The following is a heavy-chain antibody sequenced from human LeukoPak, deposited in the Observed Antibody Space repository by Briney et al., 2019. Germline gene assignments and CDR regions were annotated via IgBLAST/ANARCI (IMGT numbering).Heavy chain of an antibody. V-gene: IGHV3-23*01. CDR3: AKAQYSSSWYGAAFDI. Sequence: GGSLRLSCAASGFTFSSYSMNWVRQAPGKGLEWVSAISGSGGSTYYADSVKGRFTISRDNSKNTLYLQMNSLRAEDTAVYYCAKAQYSSSWYGAAFDIWGQGTMVTVSS. CDR2: ISGSGGST. J-gene: IGHJ3*02. CDR1: GFTFSSYS. D-gene: IGHD6-13*01.